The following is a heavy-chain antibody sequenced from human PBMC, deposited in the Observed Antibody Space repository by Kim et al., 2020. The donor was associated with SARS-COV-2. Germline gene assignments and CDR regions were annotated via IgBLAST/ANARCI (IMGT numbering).Heavy chain of an antibody. D-gene: IGHD4-17*01. V-gene: IGHV3-33*01. CDR2: IWYDGSNK. CDR3: ARDEVTTVVNNLLPRKNPVPNYYGMDV. J-gene: IGHJ6*02. CDR1: GFTFSSYG. Sequence: LSLTCAASGFTFSSYGMHWVRQAPGKGLEWVAVIWYDGSNKYYADSVKGRFTISRDNSKNTLYLQMNSLRAEDTAVYYCARDEVTTVVNNLLPRKNPVPNYYGMDVWGQGTTVTVSS.